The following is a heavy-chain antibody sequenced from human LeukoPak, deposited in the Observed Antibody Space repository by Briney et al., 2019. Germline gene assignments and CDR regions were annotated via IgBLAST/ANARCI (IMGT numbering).Heavy chain of an antibody. Sequence: GGSLGLSCAASGFTFSDYYMGWIRQAPGKGLDWVSYISSSGGTMYYADSVKGRFTISRDNAKNSLYLQMNSLRAEDTAVYYCARARGSYAFDIWGQGTMVTVSS. CDR2: ISSSGGTM. D-gene: IGHD2-15*01. J-gene: IGHJ3*02. CDR1: GFTFSDYY. V-gene: IGHV3-11*04. CDR3: ARARGSYAFDI.